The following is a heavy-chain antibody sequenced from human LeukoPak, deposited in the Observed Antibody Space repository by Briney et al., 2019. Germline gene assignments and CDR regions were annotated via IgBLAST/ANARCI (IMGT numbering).Heavy chain of an antibody. V-gene: IGHV4-39*07. Sequence: SETLSLTCTVSGGSISSSSYYWGWIRQPPGTGLEWIGSIYYSGSTYYNPSLKSRVTISVDTSKNQFSLKLSSVTAADTAVYYCARTHSIAALGYFDYWGQGTLVTVSS. J-gene: IGHJ4*02. CDR3: ARTHSIAALGYFDY. CDR1: GGSISSSSYY. D-gene: IGHD6-6*01. CDR2: IYYSGST.